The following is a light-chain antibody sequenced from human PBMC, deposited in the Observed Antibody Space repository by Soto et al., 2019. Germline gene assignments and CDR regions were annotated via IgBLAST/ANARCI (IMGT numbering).Light chain of an antibody. V-gene: IGKV1-8*01. CDR1: QGISRY. Sequence: AIRMTQSPSSFSASTGDRVTITCRASQGISRYLYWYQQKPGKAPKLLIYAAPTLQSGVPSRFSGSGSGTDFTLTIRCLQAEDFATYYCQQYYSYPSEYTFVQGTKLEIK. CDR3: QQYYSYPSEYT. CDR2: AAP. J-gene: IGKJ2*01.